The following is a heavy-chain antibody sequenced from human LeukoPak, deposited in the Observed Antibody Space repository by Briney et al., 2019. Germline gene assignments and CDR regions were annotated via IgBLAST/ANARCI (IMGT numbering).Heavy chain of an antibody. V-gene: IGHV4-4*07. Sequence: PSETLSLTCTVSGGSISSYYWSWIRQPAGKGLEWIGRIYTSGSTNYNPSLKSRVTMSVDTSKNQFSLKLSSVTAADTAVYYCARDFHVRYYDSGGYSYWGQGTLVTVSS. CDR2: IYTSGST. J-gene: IGHJ4*02. D-gene: IGHD3-22*01. CDR1: GGSISSYY. CDR3: ARDFHVRYYDSGGYSY.